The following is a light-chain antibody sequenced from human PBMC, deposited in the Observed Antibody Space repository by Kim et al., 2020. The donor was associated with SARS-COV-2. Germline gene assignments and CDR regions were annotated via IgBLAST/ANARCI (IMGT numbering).Light chain of an antibody. CDR2: GDS. J-gene: IGLJ2*01. CDR3: QSYDSGLSGNVI. V-gene: IGLV1-40*01. Sequence: VTLSLTGSSSNIGTGYDVHWYQQLPETAPKLLIYGDSNRPSGVPDRFSGSKSGTSASLAITGLQAEDEADYYCQSYDSGLSGNVIFGGGTQLTVL. CDR1: SSNIGTGYD.